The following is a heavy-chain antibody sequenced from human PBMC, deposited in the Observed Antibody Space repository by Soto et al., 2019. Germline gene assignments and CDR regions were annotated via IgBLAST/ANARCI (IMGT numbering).Heavy chain of an antibody. V-gene: IGHV4-39*02. CDR3: AKLPNYGDPNAGF. J-gene: IGHJ4*02. CDR2: IYYSGSP. D-gene: IGHD4-17*01. Sequence: SETLSLTCTFSGDSISSSKYYWGWIRQPPGKGLEWIGSIYYSGSPHYNSSLKSRVTISVDTPKNHFSLKLTSMTAADTAVYYCAKLPNYGDPNAGFWGQGILVIVSS. CDR1: GDSISSSKYY.